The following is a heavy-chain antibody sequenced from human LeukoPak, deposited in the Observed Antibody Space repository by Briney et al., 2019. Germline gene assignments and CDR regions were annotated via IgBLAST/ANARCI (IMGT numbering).Heavy chain of an antibody. V-gene: IGHV4-39*01. CDR2: IYYSGST. CDR1: GGSISSSSYY. J-gene: IGHJ4*02. CDR3: ARHPRFPSPLTGYYSYFDY. Sequence: SPSETLSLTCTVSGGSISSSSYYWGWIRQPPGKGLEWIGSIYYSGSTYYNPSLKSRVTISVDTSKNQFSLKLSFVTAADTAVYYCARHPRFPSPLTGYYSYFDYWGQGTLVTVSS. D-gene: IGHD3-9*01.